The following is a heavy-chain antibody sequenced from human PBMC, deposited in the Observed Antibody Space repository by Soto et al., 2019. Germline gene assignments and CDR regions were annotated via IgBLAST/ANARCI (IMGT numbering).Heavy chain of an antibody. J-gene: IGHJ6*02. CDR2: IIPIFGTA. CDR1: GGTFSSYA. D-gene: IGHD6-6*01. Sequence: SVKVSCKASGGTFSSYAISWVRQAPGQGLEWMGGIIPIFGTANYAQKFQGRVTITADESTSTAYMELSSLRSEDTAVYYCARQQLVMDDYYYYYGMDVWGQGTTVTVSS. CDR3: ARQQLVMDDYYYYYGMDV. V-gene: IGHV1-69*13.